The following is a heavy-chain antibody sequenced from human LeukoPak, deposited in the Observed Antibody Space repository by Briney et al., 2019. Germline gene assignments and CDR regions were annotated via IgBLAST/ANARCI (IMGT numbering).Heavy chain of an antibody. CDR1: GFMSSGYW. CDR2: IKQDGSEK. J-gene: IGHJ4*02. CDR3: ASTQSFDY. V-gene: IGHV3-7*05. Sequence: GGSLRLSCVASGFMSSGYWMSWGRDAPGKGLEWVTNIKQDGSEKYYVDSVKGRFTVSRDNAKNSLYLQMNSLTVEDTAVYFCASTQSFDYWGQGTLVTVSS.